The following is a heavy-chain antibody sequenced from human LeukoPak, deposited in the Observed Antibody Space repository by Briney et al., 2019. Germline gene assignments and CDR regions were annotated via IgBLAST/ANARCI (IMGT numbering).Heavy chain of an antibody. CDR3: ARGIAVAGTGDY. CDR1: GFTFSSYD. D-gene: IGHD6-19*01. Sequence: PGGSLRLSCAASGFTFSSYDMHWVRQGTGKGLEWVSSIDTVGDTYYPGSVKGRFTISRDNAKNSLYLQMNSLRAEDTAVYYCARGIAVAGTGDYWGQGTLVTVSS. CDR2: IDTVGDT. V-gene: IGHV3-13*01. J-gene: IGHJ4*02.